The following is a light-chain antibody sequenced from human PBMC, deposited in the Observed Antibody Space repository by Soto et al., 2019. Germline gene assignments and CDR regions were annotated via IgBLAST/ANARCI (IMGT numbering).Light chain of an antibody. CDR3: QQYDSYSPYT. CDR2: DAS. CDR1: QSISSW. Sequence: DIQMTQSPSTLSASVGDRVTITCRASQSISSWLAWYQQKPGKAPKLLIYDASSLESVVPSRFSGSGSGTEFTLSISSLHPDDFATYYCQQYDSYSPYTFGQGTKLEIK. J-gene: IGKJ2*01. V-gene: IGKV1-5*01.